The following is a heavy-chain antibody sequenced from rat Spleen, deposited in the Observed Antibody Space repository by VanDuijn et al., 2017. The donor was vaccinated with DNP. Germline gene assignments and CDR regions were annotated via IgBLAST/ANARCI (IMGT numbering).Heavy chain of an antibody. D-gene: IGHD1-1*01. CDR3: ARPEFDYSGFFDY. J-gene: IGHJ2*01. CDR1: GFTFSNYG. V-gene: IGHV5-29*01. Sequence: EVQLVESGGGLVQPGRSLKLSCAASGFTFSNYGMAWVRQAPTKGLEWVAPISYDGSSTYYRDSVKGRFTISRDNAKSTLYLQMDSLRSEDTATYYCARPEFDYSGFFDYWGQGVMVTVSS. CDR2: ISYDGSST.